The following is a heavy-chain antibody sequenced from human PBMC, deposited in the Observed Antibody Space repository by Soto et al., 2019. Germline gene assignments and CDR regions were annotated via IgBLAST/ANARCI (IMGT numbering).Heavy chain of an antibody. CDR3: ARHKFHSQSSGTYLDY. J-gene: IGHJ4*02. D-gene: IGHD3-10*01. Sequence: PSETLSLTCTVSGVSISSSNYHWGWIRQPPGKGLEWIGSIYYTGSTHYNPSLKSRVTVSADTSKNQFSLRLSSVIAADTAVYYCARHKFHSQSSGTYLDYWGQGTLVTVSS. V-gene: IGHV4-39*01. CDR2: IYYTGST. CDR1: GVSISSSNYH.